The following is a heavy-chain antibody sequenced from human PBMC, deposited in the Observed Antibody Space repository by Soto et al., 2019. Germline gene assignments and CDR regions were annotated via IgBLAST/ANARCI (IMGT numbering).Heavy chain of an antibody. D-gene: IGHD6-19*01. CDR2: ISGSGGST. CDR1: GFTFSSYA. V-gene: IGHV3-23*01. Sequence: HPGGSLSLSCAASGFTFSSYAMSWVRQAPGKGLEWVSAISGSGGSTYYADSVKGRFTISRDNSKNTLYLQMNSLRAEDTAVYYCAKDSGSGWYLGFDYWGQGTLVTVSS. J-gene: IGHJ4*02. CDR3: AKDSGSGWYLGFDY.